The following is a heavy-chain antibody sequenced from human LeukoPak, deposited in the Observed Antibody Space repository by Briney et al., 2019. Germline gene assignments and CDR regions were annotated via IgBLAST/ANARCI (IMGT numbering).Heavy chain of an antibody. CDR1: GYSLTNYY. CDR3: GIGGPTTGIGAGRFDY. D-gene: IGHD3-16*01. Sequence: ASVNVSCKAFGYSLTNYYVHGVRQAPGQGREWMGESKPIGGSTSYAQKLQGVITVTRDTYTNTVYVELRSLRRKRTARYVCGIGGPTTGIGAGRFDYWGQGSLLTVAS. CDR2: SKPIGGST. J-gene: IGHJ4*02. V-gene: IGHV1-46*01.